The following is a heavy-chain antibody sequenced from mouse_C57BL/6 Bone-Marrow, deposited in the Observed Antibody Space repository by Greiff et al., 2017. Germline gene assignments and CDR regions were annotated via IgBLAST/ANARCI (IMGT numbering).Heavy chain of an antibody. V-gene: IGHV1-54*01. J-gene: IGHJ4*01. CDR1: GYAFTNYL. D-gene: IGHD2-1*01. Sequence: QVQLQQSGAELVRPGTSVKVSCKASGYAFTNYLIEWVKQRPGQGLEWIGVINPGSGGTNYNEKFKGKATLTADKSSSTAYMQLGSLTSEDSAVYFCARFYGNYFYAMDYWGQGTSVTVSS. CDR2: INPGSGGT. CDR3: ARFYGNYFYAMDY.